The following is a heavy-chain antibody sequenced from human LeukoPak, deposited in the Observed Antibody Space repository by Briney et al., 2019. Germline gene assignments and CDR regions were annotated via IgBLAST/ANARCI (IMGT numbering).Heavy chain of an antibody. CDR3: ARGRTSGYAGTFDY. CDR1: GFTFSSYE. V-gene: IGHV3-48*03. Sequence: PGGSLRLSCAASGFTFSSYEMNWVRQAPGKGLEWVSYISSSASTIYYADSVKGRFTISRDNAKNSLYLQMNSLRAEDTAVYYCARGRTSGYAGTFDYWGQGTPVTVSS. CDR2: ISSSASTI. J-gene: IGHJ4*02. D-gene: IGHD3-22*01.